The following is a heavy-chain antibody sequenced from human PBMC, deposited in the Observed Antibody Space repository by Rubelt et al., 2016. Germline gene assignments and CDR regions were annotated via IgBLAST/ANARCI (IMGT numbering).Heavy chain of an antibody. CDR3: ARGTMVRGAPDV. D-gene: IGHD3-10*01. Sequence: QVQLVQSGAEVKKPGASVKVSCKASGYTFNSYGISWVRPAPGQGLEGMGWISVYNGNTNYARKLKGWVTMTTATSTSTADMELRSLRSDDTAVYYCARGTMVRGAPDVWGQGTTVTVSS. CDR1: GYTFNSYG. V-gene: IGHV1-18*01. CDR2: ISVYNGNT. J-gene: IGHJ6*02.